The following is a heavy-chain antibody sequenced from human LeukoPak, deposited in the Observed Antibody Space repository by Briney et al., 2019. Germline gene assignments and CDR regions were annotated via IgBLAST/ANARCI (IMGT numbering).Heavy chain of an antibody. V-gene: IGHV4-30-4*08. CDR2: IYYSGST. Sequence: SQTLSLTCTVSGGSISSGDYYWSWIRQPPGKGLEWIGYIYYSGSTYYNPSLKSRVTISVDTSKNRFSLKLSSVTAADTAVYYCARDHIAAAGTIDYWGQGTLVTVSS. D-gene: IGHD6-13*01. J-gene: IGHJ4*02. CDR1: GGSISSGDYY. CDR3: ARDHIAAAGTIDY.